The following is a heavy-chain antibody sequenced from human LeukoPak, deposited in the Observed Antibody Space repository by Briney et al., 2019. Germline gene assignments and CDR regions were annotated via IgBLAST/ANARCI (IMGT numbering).Heavy chain of an antibody. CDR3: ASADWNHGALDY. CDR1: GFTFSDYY. Sequence: GGSLRLSCSASGFTFSDYYMSWIRQAPGRGLERLSDISGSSTAIYYADSVKGRFTISRDNAKNSLYLQMDGLRVEDTAVYYCASADWNHGALDYWGQGTLVTVSS. V-gene: IGHV3-11*01. J-gene: IGHJ4*02. D-gene: IGHD1-14*01. CDR2: ISGSSTAI.